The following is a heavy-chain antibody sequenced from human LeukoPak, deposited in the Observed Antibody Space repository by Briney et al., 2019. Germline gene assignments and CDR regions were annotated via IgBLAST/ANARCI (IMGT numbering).Heavy chain of an antibody. CDR3: AREDTSFGVVTLFDY. CDR1: GGSISSSNW. J-gene: IGHJ4*02. D-gene: IGHD3-3*01. Sequence: SETLSLTCAVSGGSISSSNWWSWVGQPPGKGVEGSGGIYHNGSTNYNPSLKSRVTISVDKSKNQFSLKLSSVTAADTAVDCCAREDTSFGVVTLFDYWGQGTLVTVSS. CDR2: IYHNGST. V-gene: IGHV4-4*01.